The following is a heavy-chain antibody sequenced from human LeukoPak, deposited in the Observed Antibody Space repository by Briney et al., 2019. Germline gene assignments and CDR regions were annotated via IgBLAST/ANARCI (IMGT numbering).Heavy chain of an antibody. D-gene: IGHD4-17*01. V-gene: IGHV3-23*01. CDR2: ISGSGGST. J-gene: IGHJ4*02. CDR1: GFTSSSYA. CDR3: AKLDYGDYPYYFDY. Sequence: VGSLRLSCAASGFTSSSYAMSWVRQGPGKRLEWVSAISGSGGSTYYADSVKGRFTISRDNSKNTLYLQMNSLRAEDTAVYYCAKLDYGDYPYYFDYWGQGTLVTVSS.